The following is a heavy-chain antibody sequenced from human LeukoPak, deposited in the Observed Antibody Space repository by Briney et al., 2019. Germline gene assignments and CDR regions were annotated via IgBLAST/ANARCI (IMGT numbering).Heavy chain of an antibody. J-gene: IGHJ4*02. CDR1: GITLSNYG. V-gene: IGHV3-23*01. CDR2: LSGSAGGT. CDR3: AKRGVVVRVFLVGFHKGAYYFDS. D-gene: IGHD3-16*02. Sequence: QLGGSLRLSCGVSGITLSNYGMSWVRQAPGKGLEWVAGLSGSAGGTNYADSVKGRFTISRDNSKNTLFLQMDRLRAEDTAVYFCAKRGVVVRVFLVGFHKGAYYFDSWGQGAQVTVSS.